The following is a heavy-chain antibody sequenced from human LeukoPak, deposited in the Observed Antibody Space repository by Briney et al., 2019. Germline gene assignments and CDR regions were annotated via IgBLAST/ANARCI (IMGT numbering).Heavy chain of an antibody. D-gene: IGHD3-16*02. J-gene: IGHJ4*02. CDR1: GFTFSSYS. V-gene: IGHV3-21*01. CDR2: ISSSSSYI. Sequence: GGSLRLSCAASGFTFSSYSMNWVRQAPGKGLEWVSSISSSSSYIYYADSVKGRFTISRDNAKNSLYLQMNSLRAEDTAVYYCARLLTYYDYVWGSYRYTALDYWAREPWSPSPQ. CDR3: ARLLTYYDYVWGSYRYTALDY.